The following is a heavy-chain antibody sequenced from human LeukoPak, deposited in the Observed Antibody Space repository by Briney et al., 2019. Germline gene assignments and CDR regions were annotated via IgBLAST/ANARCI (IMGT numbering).Heavy chain of an antibody. CDR2: MNPNSGNT. J-gene: IGHJ6*03. Sequence: ASVKVSCKASGYTFTSYDINWVRQATGQGLEWMGWMNPNSGNTGYAQKFQGRVTMTRNTSISTAYMELSSLRSEDTAVYYCARVTLSSSWYYYYYYYTDVWGKGTTVTVSS. V-gene: IGHV1-8*01. D-gene: IGHD6-13*01. CDR1: GYTFTSYD. CDR3: ARVTLSSSWYYYYYYYTDV.